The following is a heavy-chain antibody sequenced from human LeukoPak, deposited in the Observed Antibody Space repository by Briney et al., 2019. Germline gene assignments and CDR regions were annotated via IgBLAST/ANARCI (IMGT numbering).Heavy chain of an antibody. D-gene: IGHD3-10*01. V-gene: IGHV4-34*01. Sequence: PSETLSLTCAVYGGSFSGYYWSWIRQPPGKGLEWIGEINHSGSTNYNPSLKSRVTISVDTSKNQFSLKLSSVTAADTAVYYCARDGRDYSGDSSYLWYFDLWGRGSLVTVSS. J-gene: IGHJ2*01. CDR3: ARDGRDYSGDSSYLWYFDL. CDR1: GGSFSGYY. CDR2: INHSGST.